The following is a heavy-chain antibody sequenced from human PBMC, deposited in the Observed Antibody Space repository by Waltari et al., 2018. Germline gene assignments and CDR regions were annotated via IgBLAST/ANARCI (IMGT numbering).Heavy chain of an antibody. CDR2: IGYDGSNK. D-gene: IGHD3-3*01. CDR3: AREGGYYDFWSGYFSSGPGYGMDV. Sequence: QVQLVESGGGVVQPGRSLRLSCAASGFTFSSYGMHWVRQAPGKGLGWGAVIGYDGSNKYDADAVKGRVTISRDNSKNTLYLQMNSLRAEDTAVYYCAREGGYYDFWSGYFSSGPGYGMDVWGQGTTVTVSS. CDR1: GFTFSSYG. V-gene: IGHV3-33*01. J-gene: IGHJ6*02.